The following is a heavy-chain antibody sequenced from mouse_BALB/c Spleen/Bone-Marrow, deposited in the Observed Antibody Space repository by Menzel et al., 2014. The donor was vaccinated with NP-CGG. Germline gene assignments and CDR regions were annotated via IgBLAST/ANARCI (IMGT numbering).Heavy chain of an antibody. CDR2: IWGDGST. V-gene: IGHV2-3*01. D-gene: IGHD2-14*01. Sequence: VHLVESGTGLVAPSQSLSITCTVSGFSLTSYGVSWVRQSPGKGLEWLGVIWGDGSTNYHSALISRLSISKDNSKSQVFLKLSSLQTDDTATYYCAKQDYYRYDYAMDYWGQGTSVTVS. CDR1: GFSLTSYG. CDR3: AKQDYYRYDYAMDY. J-gene: IGHJ4*01.